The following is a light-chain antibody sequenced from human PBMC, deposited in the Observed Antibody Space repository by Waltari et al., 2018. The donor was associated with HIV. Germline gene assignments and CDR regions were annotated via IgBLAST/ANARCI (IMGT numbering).Light chain of an antibody. CDR2: HDS. CDR3: QVWDTFSEHRV. J-gene: IGLJ3*02. V-gene: IGLV3-21*03. Sequence: YELTQAPSVSVAQRKTARTIWEGNTNGRKRVNRYQQKAGQAQTVVVNHDSDRPSEIPARFSGSNSENTATLTISGVEAGDEADYYCQVWDTFSEHRVFGGGTKLTVL. CDR1: TNGRKR.